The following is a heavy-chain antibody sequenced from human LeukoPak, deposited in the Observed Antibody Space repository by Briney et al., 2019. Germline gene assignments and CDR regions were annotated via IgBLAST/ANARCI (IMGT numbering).Heavy chain of an antibody. J-gene: IGHJ5*02. CDR1: GITLSDHY. Sequence: GSLRLSCAASGITLSDHYMSWIRQAPGKGPKWVSYITTGGRTMYYADSVRGRFTISGDNAKNSLYLQMNSLRADDTAVYFCARIHRSNWFDPWGQGTLVTVSS. V-gene: IGHV3-11*01. D-gene: IGHD5-18*01. CDR2: ITTGGRTM. CDR3: ARIHRSNWFDP.